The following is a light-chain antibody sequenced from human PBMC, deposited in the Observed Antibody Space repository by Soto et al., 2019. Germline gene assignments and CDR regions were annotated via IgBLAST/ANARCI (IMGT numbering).Light chain of an antibody. V-gene: IGKV1-5*01. Sequence: DIQVAQLPSTLAASVIDRVTITCRASQSSSCWLAWYQHKPGKAPKLLIYDASSLESGVPSRFSVSGSGTEFTLTITSLQPDDFATYYCQQYKSYPWTFGQGTKGDSK. CDR2: DAS. J-gene: IGKJ1*01. CDR3: QQYKSYPWT. CDR1: QSSSCW.